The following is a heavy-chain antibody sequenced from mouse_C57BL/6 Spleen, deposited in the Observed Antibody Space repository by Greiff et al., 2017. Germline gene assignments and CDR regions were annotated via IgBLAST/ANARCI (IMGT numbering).Heavy chain of an antibody. V-gene: IGHV1-50*01. CDR2: IDPSDSYT. Sequence: QVQLQQPGAELVKPGASVKLSCKASGYTFTSYWMQWVKQRPGQGLEWIGEIDPSDSYTNYNQKFKGKATLTVDTSSSTAYMQLSSLTSEDSAVYYCARTRNGLQDYWGQGTTLTVSS. CDR1: GYTFTSYW. D-gene: IGHD3-1*01. J-gene: IGHJ2*01. CDR3: ARTRNGLQDY.